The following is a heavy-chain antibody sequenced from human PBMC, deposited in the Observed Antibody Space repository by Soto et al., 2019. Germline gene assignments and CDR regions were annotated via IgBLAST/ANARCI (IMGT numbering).Heavy chain of an antibody. Sequence: ASETLSLTCSVSGDPISSPDYYWSWIRQAPEKGLELIGYVYYRGSIYYTPSFESRVSISVDTSKNQFSLRLTSVTAADSAMYFCARVTFTPNWFDSWGQGILVTVSS. CDR3: ARVTFTPNWFDS. CDR1: GDPISSPDYY. D-gene: IGHD3-3*02. V-gene: IGHV4-30-4*01. J-gene: IGHJ5*01. CDR2: VYYRGSI.